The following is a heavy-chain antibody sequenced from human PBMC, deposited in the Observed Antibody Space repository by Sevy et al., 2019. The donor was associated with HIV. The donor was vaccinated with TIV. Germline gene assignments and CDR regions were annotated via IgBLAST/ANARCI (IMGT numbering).Heavy chain of an antibody. D-gene: IGHD3-10*01. CDR2: VGVYNGNS. CDR3: ARVPTYSYGSRTYFDF. V-gene: IGHV1-18*01. CDR1: GYSFASYG. Sequence: ASVKVSCKASGYSFASYGISWVRQATGQGLEWMGWVGVYNGNSNSAQRLQGRVTMTTDTSTSTAYMELRSLRFDDTDVYYCARVPTYSYGSRTYFDFWCQGTLVTVSS. J-gene: IGHJ4*02.